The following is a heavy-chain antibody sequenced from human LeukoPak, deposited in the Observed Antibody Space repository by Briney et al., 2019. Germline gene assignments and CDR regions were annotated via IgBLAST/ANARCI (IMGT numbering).Heavy chain of an antibody. J-gene: IGHJ6*02. V-gene: IGHV3-33*08. Sequence: GGSLRLSCAASGFTFSSCGMHWVRQAPGKGLEWVAVIWYDGSNKYYADSVKGRFTISRDNSKNTLYLQMNSLRAEDTAVYYCARDLVIAVAGIYGMDVWGQGTTVTVSS. CDR1: GFTFSSCG. CDR2: IWYDGSNK. CDR3: ARDLVIAVAGIYGMDV. D-gene: IGHD6-19*01.